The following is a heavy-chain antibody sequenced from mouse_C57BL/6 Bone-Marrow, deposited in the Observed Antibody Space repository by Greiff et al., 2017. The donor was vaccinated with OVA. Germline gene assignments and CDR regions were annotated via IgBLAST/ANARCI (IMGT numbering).Heavy chain of an antibody. V-gene: IGHV14-2*01. CDR3: ARNYYGSSYAMDY. D-gene: IGHD1-1*01. CDR1: GSNIKDYY. CDR2: IDPEDGET. J-gene: IGHJ4*01. Sequence: EVMLVESGAELVKPGASVKLSCTASGSNIKDYYMHWVKQRTEQGLEWIGRIDPEDGETKYAPKFQGKATITADTSSNTAYLQLSSLTSEDTAVYYCARNYYGSSYAMDYWGQGTSVTVSS.